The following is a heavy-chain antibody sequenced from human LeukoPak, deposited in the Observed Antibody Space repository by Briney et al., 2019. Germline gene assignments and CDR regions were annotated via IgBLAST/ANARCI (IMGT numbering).Heavy chain of an antibody. CDR2: VFYSGST. J-gene: IGHJ1*01. V-gene: IGHV4-31*03. CDR1: GGSISDAAYY. Sequence: SETLSLTCTVSGGSISDAAYYRSWIRQHPGEGLEWIGYVFYSGSTYYNPSLKSRVTISVDTSKNQFSLKLSSVTAADTAVYYCASLGRDYDILTGYYRPHGEYFQHWGQGTLVTVSS. D-gene: IGHD3-9*01. CDR3: ASLGRDYDILTGYYRPHGEYFQH.